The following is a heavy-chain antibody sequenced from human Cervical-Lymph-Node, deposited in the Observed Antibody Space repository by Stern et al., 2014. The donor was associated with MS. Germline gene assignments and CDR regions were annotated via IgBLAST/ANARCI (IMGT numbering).Heavy chain of an antibody. CDR2: ISPKTGSA. J-gene: IGHJ4*02. CDR3: ARDRGSYSDY. V-gene: IGHV1-2*02. D-gene: IGHD1-26*01. Sequence: VQLVESGAEVERPGASVKVSCKASGYTFTAYFLHWVRQAPGQGLEWMGWISPKTGSATDAQKFQDRVTMTRDTSINTGYMEVSSLRSDDTAVYYCARDRGSYSDYWGQGTLVAVSS. CDR1: GYTFTAYF.